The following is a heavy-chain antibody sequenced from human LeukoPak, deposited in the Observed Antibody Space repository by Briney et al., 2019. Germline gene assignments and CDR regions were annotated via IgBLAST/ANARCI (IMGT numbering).Heavy chain of an antibody. V-gene: IGHV3-74*01. D-gene: IGHD3-10*01. Sequence: GGSLRLSCAASGFTFGNYWLHWVRQAPGKGLVWVSRINRDGSITKYADSVKGRFTVSRDNAKNTLDLQMNSLRAEDTAVYYCARDKRSGESSEIDYWGQGTLVTVSS. CDR1: GFTFGNYW. CDR2: INRDGSIT. CDR3: ARDKRSGESSEIDY. J-gene: IGHJ4*02.